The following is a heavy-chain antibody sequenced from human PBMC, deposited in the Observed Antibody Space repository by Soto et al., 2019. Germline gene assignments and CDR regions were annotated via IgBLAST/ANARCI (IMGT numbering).Heavy chain of an antibody. D-gene: IGHD3-10*01. CDR2: IYYSGST. CDR3: ARQGAYHVSGSYYAPLVNNWFDP. Sequence: SSETLSLTCTVSGDSLSSNNYYWGWIRQPPGKGLEWIGTIYYSGSTYQNTSIKSRVTISVNTSKKQFSMKMNTETAADTAEYYCARQGAYHVSGSYYAPLVNNWFDPWGQGTLVTVSS. J-gene: IGHJ5*02. CDR1: GDSLSSNNYY. V-gene: IGHV4-39*01.